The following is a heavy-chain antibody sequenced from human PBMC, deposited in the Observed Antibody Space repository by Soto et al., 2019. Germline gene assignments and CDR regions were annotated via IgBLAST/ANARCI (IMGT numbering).Heavy chain of an antibody. J-gene: IGHJ4*02. CDR2: VYYSGSL. CDR3: ASENIVGSSPCYFDN. V-gene: IGHV4-39*02. D-gene: IGHD6-13*01. CDR1: SDSLTITSHY. Sequence: PSETLSLTCVVSSDSLTITSHYWGWVRQPPGKGLEWIGNVYYSGSLYYNPSLKGRATISLDTSKNHLTLTLTSVTAADTAVYYCASENIVGSSPCYFDNWGQGSLVTAPQ.